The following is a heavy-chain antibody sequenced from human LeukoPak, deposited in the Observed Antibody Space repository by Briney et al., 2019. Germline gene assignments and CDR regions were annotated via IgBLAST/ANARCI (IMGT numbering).Heavy chain of an antibody. D-gene: IGHD6-13*01. CDR3: AREYSSSWYDNYYYGMDV. J-gene: IGHJ6*02. V-gene: IGHV4-59*01. CDR2: IYYSGST. CDR1: GGSISSYY. Sequence: SETLSLTCTVSGGSISSYYWSWIRQPPGKGLEWIGYIYYSGSTNYNPSLKSRVTISVDTSKNQFSLKLSSVTAADTAVYYCAREYSSSWYDNYYYGMDVWGQGTTVTVSS.